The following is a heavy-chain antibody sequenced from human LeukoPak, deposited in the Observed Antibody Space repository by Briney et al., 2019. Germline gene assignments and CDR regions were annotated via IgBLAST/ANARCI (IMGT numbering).Heavy chain of an antibody. CDR1: GFTVSSNY. V-gene: IGHV3-53*01. J-gene: IGHJ2*01. D-gene: IGHD4-17*01. CDR3: ARTVTMEWCFDL. CDR2: IYSGGST. Sequence: GGSLRLSCAASGFTVSSNYMSWVRQAPGKGLEWVSVIYSGGSTYYADSVKGRFTISRDNSKNTLYLQMNSLRAEDTAVYYCARTVTMEWCFDLWGRGTLVTVSS.